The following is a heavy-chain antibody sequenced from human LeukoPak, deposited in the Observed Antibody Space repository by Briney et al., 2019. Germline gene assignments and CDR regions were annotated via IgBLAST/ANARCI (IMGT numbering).Heavy chain of an antibody. J-gene: IGHJ4*02. Sequence: PSETLSLTCAVSGGSISSGGYSWSWIRQPPGKGLEWIGYIYYSGDTNYNPSLKGRVTISVDTSKNQVSLKLSSVTAADTAVYYCARDPSGYFNYWGQGTLVTVSS. CDR2: IYYSGDT. CDR3: ARDPSGYFNY. V-gene: IGHV4-61*08. D-gene: IGHD3-22*01. CDR1: GGSISSGGYS.